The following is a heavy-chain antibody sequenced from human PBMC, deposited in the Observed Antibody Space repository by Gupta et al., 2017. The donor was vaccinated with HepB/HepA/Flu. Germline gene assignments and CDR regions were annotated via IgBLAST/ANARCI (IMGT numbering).Heavy chain of an antibody. V-gene: IGHV3-23*05. Sequence: EVQMLESGGGLVQPGGSLRLSCAASGFSFSSYAMSWFRQALGEGLEWVSALDNSGSYTYYADSAKGRFTISRDNSKGTLYLEMNSLTADDTAVYYCAKHSGVTRIGRYFDSWGQGTLVTVSS. CDR3: AKHSGVTRIGRYFDS. D-gene: IGHD3-3*01. CDR1: GFSFSSYA. CDR2: LDNSGSYT. J-gene: IGHJ4*02.